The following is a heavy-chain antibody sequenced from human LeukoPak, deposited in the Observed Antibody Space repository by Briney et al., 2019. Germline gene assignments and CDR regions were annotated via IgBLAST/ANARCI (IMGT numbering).Heavy chain of an antibody. V-gene: IGHV4-31*03. Sequence: SETLSLTCTVSGGSISSGGYYWSWIRQHPGKGLEWIGYIHYSGSTYYNPSLKSRVTISVDTSKNQFSLKLSSVTAADTAVYYCARANDYGGTLDYWGQGTLVTVSS. CDR1: GGSISSGGYY. D-gene: IGHD4-23*01. J-gene: IGHJ4*02. CDR2: IHYSGST. CDR3: ARANDYGGTLDY.